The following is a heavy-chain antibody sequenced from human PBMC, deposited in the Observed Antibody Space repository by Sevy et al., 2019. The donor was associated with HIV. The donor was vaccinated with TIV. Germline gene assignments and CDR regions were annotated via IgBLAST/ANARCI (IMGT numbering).Heavy chain of an antibody. Sequence: GGSLRLSCAASGFTFSDYYMSWVRQAPGKGLEWVSYIMSSGSTIYYADSVKGRFTISRNKAKNSPYLKMNSLRAEDTAVYYCARDTGSSRLWRYYSMDVWGQGTTVTVSS. CDR3: ARDTGSSRLWRYYSMDV. CDR1: GFTFSDYY. J-gene: IGHJ6*03. D-gene: IGHD6-19*01. V-gene: IGHV3-11*01. CDR2: IMSSGSTI.